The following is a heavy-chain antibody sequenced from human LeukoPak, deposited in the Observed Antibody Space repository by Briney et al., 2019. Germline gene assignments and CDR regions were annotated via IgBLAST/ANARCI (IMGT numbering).Heavy chain of an antibody. J-gene: IGHJ4*02. CDR1: RLTSSNSA. CDR2: INIGGGST. Sequence: PGGSLTLSCAAFRLTSSNSAMRGARPAPGEALEWVSTINIGGGSTYYADSVKGGFPIFRDNARNTLYRQMNSLRADDTAVYYCAKDLDYTPYGYKFYYWGQGTLVTVSS. CDR3: AKDLDYTPYGYKFYY. V-gene: IGHV3-23*01. D-gene: IGHD1-1*01.